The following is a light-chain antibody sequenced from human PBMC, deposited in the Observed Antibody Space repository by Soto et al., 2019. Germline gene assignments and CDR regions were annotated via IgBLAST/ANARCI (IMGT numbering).Light chain of an antibody. CDR2: AAS. Sequence: AIQLTQSPSSLYASVGDRVTITCRASQAIRTALGWYQQKPGKVPKLLIYAASILQSGVPSRFSGSGAGTDFTLTISSLQPEDFATYYCLLDFSYFWAFGQGTKVEIK. J-gene: IGKJ1*01. CDR1: QAIRTA. V-gene: IGKV1-6*01. CDR3: LLDFSYFWA.